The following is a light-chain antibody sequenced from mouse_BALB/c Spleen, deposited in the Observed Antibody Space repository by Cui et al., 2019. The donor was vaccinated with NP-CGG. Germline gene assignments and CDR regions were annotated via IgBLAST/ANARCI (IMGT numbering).Light chain of an antibody. CDR3: ALWYSNHWV. Sequence: QAVFTQESALTTSPGETVTLTCRSSTGAVTTSNYANWVQEKPDHLFTGLIGGTNNRAPGVPARFSGSLIGDKAALTLTGAQTEDEAIYFCALWYSNHWVFGGGTKLTVL. V-gene: IGLV1*01. CDR2: GTN. J-gene: IGLJ1*01. CDR1: TGAVTTSNY.